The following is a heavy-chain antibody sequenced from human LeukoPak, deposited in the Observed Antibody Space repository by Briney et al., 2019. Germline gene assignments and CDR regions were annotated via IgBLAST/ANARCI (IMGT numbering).Heavy chain of an antibody. J-gene: IGHJ2*01. V-gene: IGHV4-39*07. CDR2: VSYSGST. Sequence: SETLSLTCTVSGGSISSSSYYWGWIRQPPGKGLEWIGSVSYSGSTYYNPSLKSRITISEDTSKNRFSLKLSSVTAADTAVYYCARGARGGYFDLWGRGTLVTVSS. D-gene: IGHD3-10*01. CDR1: GGSISSSSYY. CDR3: ARGARGGYFDL.